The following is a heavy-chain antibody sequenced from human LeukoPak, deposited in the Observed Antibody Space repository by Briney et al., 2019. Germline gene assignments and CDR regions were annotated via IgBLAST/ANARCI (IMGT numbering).Heavy chain of an antibody. CDR3: ARQVDSRTIFDS. CDR1: GLTVSSNY. V-gene: IGHV3-66*04. J-gene: IGHJ4*02. D-gene: IGHD1-1*01. CDR2: FYIDKKT. Sequence: LAGGSLRLSCAASGLTVSSNYMSWIRQAPGKGLEWVSAFYIDKKTYYADSVKGRFTISRDDSKNTLDFQMNSLRAEDTAVYYCARQVDSRTIFDSWGQGILVTVSS.